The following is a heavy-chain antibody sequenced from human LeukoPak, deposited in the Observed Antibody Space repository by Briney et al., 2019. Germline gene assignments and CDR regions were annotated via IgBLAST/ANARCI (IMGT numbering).Heavy chain of an antibody. V-gene: IGHV3-74*01. Sequence: PGESLRLSCPASGFTFIGYWRHWVRQAPWKGLVWVSRINTDGSSTSYADSVKGRFTISRDNAKNTLYLQMNSLRAEDTAVYYCARAAGYSSDWYWFDPWGQGTLVTVS. J-gene: IGHJ5*02. CDR2: INTDGSST. CDR1: GFTFIGYW. CDR3: ARAAGYSSDWYWFDP. D-gene: IGHD6-19*01.